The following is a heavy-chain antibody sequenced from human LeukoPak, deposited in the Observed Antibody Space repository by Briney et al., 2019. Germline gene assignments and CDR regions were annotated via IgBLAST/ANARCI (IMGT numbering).Heavy chain of an antibody. J-gene: IGHJ1*01. CDR3: ARVGDYWSEYFQH. Sequence: ASVKVSCKASGYIFTSYGINWVRQAPGQGLEWMGWITAYNGNTNYAQKFQGRVAMTTDTSTNTAYMELTSLRSDDTAMYYCARVGDYWSEYFQHWGRGTLITVSS. D-gene: IGHD4-17*01. CDR2: ITAYNGNT. V-gene: IGHV1-18*01. CDR1: GYIFTSYG.